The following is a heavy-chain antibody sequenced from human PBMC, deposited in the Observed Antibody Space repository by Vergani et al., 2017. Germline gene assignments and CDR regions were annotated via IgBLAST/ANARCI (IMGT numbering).Heavy chain of an antibody. CDR2: IGYDGRIK. J-gene: IGHJ4*02. CDR1: GFSFNPYG. D-gene: IGHD4-17*01. Sequence: QVQLVETGGGVVQPGGSLRLYRLRSGFSFNPYGPHWVRPAPDKGLEGVAFIGYDGRIKYNVDSVKGRFTISRDTSKKTLSLQMRSLRADDTAVYYCAKDGRENSDYGYFDYWGQGTLVTVSS. CDR3: AKDGRENSDYGYFDY. V-gene: IGHV3-30*02.